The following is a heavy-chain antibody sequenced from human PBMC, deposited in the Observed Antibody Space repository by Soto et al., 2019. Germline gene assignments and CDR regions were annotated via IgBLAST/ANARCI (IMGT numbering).Heavy chain of an antibody. CDR2: IRSKAYGGTT. Sequence: PGGSLRLSCAASGFTFSSYWMHWVRQAPGKGLEWVGFIRSKAYGGTTEYAASVKGRFTISRDDSKSIAYLQMDSLKTEDTAVYYCTRRSGGSDYWGQGTLVTVSS. CDR3: TRRSGGSDY. J-gene: IGHJ4*02. CDR1: GFTFSSYW. V-gene: IGHV3-49*04. D-gene: IGHD2-15*01.